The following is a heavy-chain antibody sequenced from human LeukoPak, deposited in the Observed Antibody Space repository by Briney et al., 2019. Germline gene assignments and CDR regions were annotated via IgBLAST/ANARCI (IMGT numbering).Heavy chain of an antibody. CDR2: INHSGST. CDR3: ARGGSGSYYNAWTNFDY. CDR1: GGSFSGYY. D-gene: IGHD3-10*01. Sequence: SETLSLTCAVYGGSFSGYYWSWIRQPPGKGLEWIGEINHSGSTNYNPSLKSRVTISVDTSKNQFSLKLSSVTAADTAVYYCARGGSGSYYNAWTNFDYWGQGTLVTVSS. J-gene: IGHJ4*02. V-gene: IGHV4-34*01.